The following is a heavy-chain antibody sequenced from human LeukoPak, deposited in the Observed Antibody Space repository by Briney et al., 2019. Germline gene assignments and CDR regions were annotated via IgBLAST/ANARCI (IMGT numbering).Heavy chain of an antibody. V-gene: IGHV4-59*01. D-gene: IGHD6-13*01. CDR2: IYYSGTT. J-gene: IGHJ4*02. CDR1: GGSISNYY. Sequence: SETLSLTCTVSGGSISNYYWSWIRQPPGKGLEWIGYIYYSGTTNYNPSLKSRVTISVDTSKNQFSLKLNSVTAADTAVYYCARGVYIAAAQYGYWGQGTLVAVSS. CDR3: ARGVYIAAAQYGY.